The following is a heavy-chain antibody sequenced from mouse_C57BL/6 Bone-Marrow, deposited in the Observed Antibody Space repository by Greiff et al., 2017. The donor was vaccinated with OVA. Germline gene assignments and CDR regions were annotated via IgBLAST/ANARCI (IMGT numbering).Heavy chain of an antibody. CDR1: GYTFTSYW. J-gene: IGHJ3*01. D-gene: IGHD1-1*01. Sequence: VQLQQPGAELVRPGTSVKLSCKASGYTFTSYWMHWVKQRPGQGLEWIGVIDPSDSYTNYNQKFKGKATLTVDTSSSTAYMQLSSLTSEDSAVYYCAREGATVVAPHWGQGTLVTVSA. CDR3: AREGATVVAPH. CDR2: IDPSDSYT. V-gene: IGHV1-59*01.